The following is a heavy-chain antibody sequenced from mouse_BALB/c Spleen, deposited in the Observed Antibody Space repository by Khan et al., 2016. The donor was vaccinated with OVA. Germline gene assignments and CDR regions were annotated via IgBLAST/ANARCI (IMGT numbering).Heavy chain of an antibody. CDR1: GYTFTNYG. V-gene: IGHV9-1*02. CDR3: ARGASYWYLDV. CDR2: INTYTGEP. J-gene: IGHJ1*01. Sequence: QVQLQQSGPELKKPGETVKISCKASGYTFTNYGMNWVKQAPGKGLKWMGWINTYTGEPTYTDDFKGRFAFSLETSASTAYLQINNLKNEDMATYFCARGASYWYLDVWGAATTVTVSS.